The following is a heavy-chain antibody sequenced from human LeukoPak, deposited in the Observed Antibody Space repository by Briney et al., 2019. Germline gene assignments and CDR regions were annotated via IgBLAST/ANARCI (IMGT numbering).Heavy chain of an antibody. Sequence: GASVKVSCKASGYTFTGYYMHWVRQAPGQGLEWMGRINPNSGGTNYAQKFQGRLTITTDGSASTAYMELSSLRFEDTAVYYCARSHGEYYHTSSYYYDYWGQGTLVTVSS. CDR2: INPNSGGT. J-gene: IGHJ4*02. CDR1: GYTFTGYY. CDR3: ARSHGEYYHTSSYYYDY. V-gene: IGHV1-2*06. D-gene: IGHD3-22*01.